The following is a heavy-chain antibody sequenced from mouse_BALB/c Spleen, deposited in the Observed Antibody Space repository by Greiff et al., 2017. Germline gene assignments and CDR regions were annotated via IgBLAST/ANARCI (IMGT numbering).Heavy chain of an antibody. J-gene: IGHJ3*01. V-gene: IGHV1-14*01. CDR2: INPYNDGT. CDR3: ARVYGSSYRTWFAY. Sequence: EVQLQQSGPELVKPGASVKMSCKASGYTFTSYVMHWVKQKPGQGLEWIGYINPYNDGTKYNEKFKGKATLTSDKSSSTAYMELSSLTSEDSAVYYCARVYGSSYRTWFAYWGQGTLVTVSA. D-gene: IGHD1-1*01. CDR1: GYTFTSYV.